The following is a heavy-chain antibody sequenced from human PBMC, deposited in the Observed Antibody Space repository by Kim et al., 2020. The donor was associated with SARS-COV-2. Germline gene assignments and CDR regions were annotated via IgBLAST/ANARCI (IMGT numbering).Heavy chain of an antibody. J-gene: IGHJ6*02. CDR2: IYTSGST. D-gene: IGHD5-18*01. V-gene: IGHV4-61*02. CDR1: GGSISSGSYY. CDR3: ASFLVGGYSYGFSDLDYYYGMDV. Sequence: SETLSLTCTVSGGSISSGSYYWSWIRQPAGKGLEWIGRIYTSGSTNYNPSLKSRVTISVDTSKNQFSLKLSSVTAADTAVYYCASFLVGGYSYGFSDLDYYYGMDVWGQGTTVTVSS.